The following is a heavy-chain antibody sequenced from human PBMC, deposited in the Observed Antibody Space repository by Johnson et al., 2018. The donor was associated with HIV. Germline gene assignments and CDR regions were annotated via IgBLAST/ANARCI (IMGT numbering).Heavy chain of an antibody. CDR1: GFTFSSYA. D-gene: IGHD2-2*01. CDR3: ARDGGHYCSSTGCWNKHAFDV. J-gene: IGHJ3*01. V-gene: IGHV3-13*01. CDR2: IGTAGDT. Sequence: VQLVESGGGVVQPGRSLSLSCAASGFTFSSYAVHWVRQVTGKGLEWVSAIGTAGDTYYPGSVKGRFPISRDNAKNSLYLQMNSLSAEDTAVYYCARDGGHYCSSTGCWNKHAFDVWGQGTMVTVSS.